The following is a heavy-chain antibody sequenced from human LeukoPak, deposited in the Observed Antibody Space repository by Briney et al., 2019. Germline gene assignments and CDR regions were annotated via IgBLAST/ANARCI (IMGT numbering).Heavy chain of an antibody. CDR2: ISSSSSTI. J-gene: IGHJ4*02. D-gene: IGHD3-22*01. V-gene: IGHV3-48*01. CDR1: GFTFSSYS. Sequence: PGGSLRLSCAASGFTFSSYSMNWVRQAPGKGLEWVSSISSSSSTIYYADSVKGRFTISRDNAKNSLYLQMKSLRAEDTAVYYCARGYDSRGYYPDYWGQGTLVTVSS. CDR3: ARGYDSRGYYPDY.